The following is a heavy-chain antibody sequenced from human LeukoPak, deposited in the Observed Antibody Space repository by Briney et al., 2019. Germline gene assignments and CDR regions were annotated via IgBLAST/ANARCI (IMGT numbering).Heavy chain of an antibody. CDR3: ARNYYDGSGYQEATFNY. CDR1: GFTFSNYG. V-gene: IGHV3-33*01. CDR2: IWYDGNYK. J-gene: IGHJ4*02. D-gene: IGHD3-22*01. Sequence: GTSLRLSCAASGFTFSNYGMHWVRQAPGKGLEWVAGIWYDGNYKYYADSVKGRFTISRDNSKNTLFLQMDSLRAEDTAVYYCARNYYDGSGYQEATFNYWGQGTLVTVSS.